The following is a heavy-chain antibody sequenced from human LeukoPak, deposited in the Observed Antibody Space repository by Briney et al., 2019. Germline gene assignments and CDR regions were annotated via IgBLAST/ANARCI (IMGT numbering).Heavy chain of an antibody. CDR1: GFTFGDYA. D-gene: IGHD7-27*01. Sequence: GGSLRLSCTGSGFTFGDYAMSWVRQAPGKGLEWVTFIRSKAYGGTADYAASVKGRFTISRDDSKSIVYLQMNSLKIEDTAVYYCTRDRTGDRTDAFDIWGQGTMVTVSS. CDR2: IRSKAYGGTA. CDR3: TRDRTGDRTDAFDI. V-gene: IGHV3-49*04. J-gene: IGHJ3*02.